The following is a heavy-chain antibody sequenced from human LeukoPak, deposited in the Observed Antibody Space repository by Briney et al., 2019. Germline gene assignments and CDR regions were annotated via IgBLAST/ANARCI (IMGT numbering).Heavy chain of an antibody. D-gene: IGHD3-22*01. J-gene: IGHJ3*02. V-gene: IGHV3-30*18. CDR2: ISYDGNNK. CDR1: GCTFSWYE. CDR3: AKDRGGTYYESSVDI. Sequence: PGRSLRLSCAASGCTFSWYEMHWVRQAPGKGLEWVAVISYDGNNKYYADSVKGRFTISRDNSKNTLYLQMNSLRAEDTAVYYCAKDRGGTYYESSVDIWGQGTMVTVSS.